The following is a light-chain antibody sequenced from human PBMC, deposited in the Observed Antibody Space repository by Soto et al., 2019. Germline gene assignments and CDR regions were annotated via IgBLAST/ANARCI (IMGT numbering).Light chain of an antibody. CDR3: AAWDDTLDGPV. Sequence: QPVLTQPPSASGTPGQRVTISCSGSSSNLGSNTVNWYQQLPGTAPKLLIYSDYQRPSGVPARFSGSNSGTSASLAISGLQSEDEADYYCAAWDDTLDGPVFGGGTKVTVL. J-gene: IGLJ3*02. CDR2: SDY. V-gene: IGLV1-44*01. CDR1: SSNLGSNT.